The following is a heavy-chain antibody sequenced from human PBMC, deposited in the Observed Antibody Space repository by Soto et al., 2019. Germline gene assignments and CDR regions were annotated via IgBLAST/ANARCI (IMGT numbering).Heavy chain of an antibody. V-gene: IGHV4-4*02. J-gene: IGHJ4*02. D-gene: IGHD1-26*01. CDR1: CGSITNSNW. CDR2: IYHAGST. Sequence: SETLSLTCTFSCGSITNSNWWSWVRLPPAKGLEWIGDIYHAGSTKYNPSLGRRVTISVDTSNNQFALTLTSVTAADTAVYFCARGPPIVGNTTPLDSWGQGTLVTVS. CDR3: ARGPPIVGNTTPLDS.